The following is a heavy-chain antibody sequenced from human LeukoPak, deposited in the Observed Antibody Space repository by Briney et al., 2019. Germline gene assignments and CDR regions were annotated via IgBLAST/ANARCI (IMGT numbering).Heavy chain of an antibody. V-gene: IGHV3-23*01. CDR2: ISWSGGST. CDR3: AREPRRVVVAATPGYFDY. CDR1: GFTFNSYA. D-gene: IGHD2-15*01. Sequence: GSLRLSCTASGFTFNSYAISLVRQAPGKGLGWVSGISWSGGSTYYADSVKGRFTISRDNSKNTLYLQMNSLRAEDTAVYYCAREPRRVVVAATPGYFDYWGQGTLVTVSS. J-gene: IGHJ4*02.